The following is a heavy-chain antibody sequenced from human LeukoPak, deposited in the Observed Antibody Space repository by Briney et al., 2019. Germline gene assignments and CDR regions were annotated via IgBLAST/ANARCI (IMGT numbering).Heavy chain of an antibody. CDR2: INPNSGGT. CDR1: GYTFTGYY. J-gene: IGHJ4*02. V-gene: IGHV1-2*06. CDR3: AREVDFWSGSDY. Sequence: ASVKVSCKASGYTFTGYYMHWVRQAPGQGLEWVGRINPNSGGTNYAQKFQGRVTMTRDTSISTAYMELSRLRSDDTAVYYCAREVDFWSGSDYWGQGTLVTVSS. D-gene: IGHD3-3*01.